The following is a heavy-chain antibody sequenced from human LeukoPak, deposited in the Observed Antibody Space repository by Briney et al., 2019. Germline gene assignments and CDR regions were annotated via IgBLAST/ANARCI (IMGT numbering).Heavy chain of an antibody. D-gene: IGHD3-10*01. CDR1: GGSISSSNW. V-gene: IGHV4-4*02. CDR2: IDHSGTT. J-gene: IGHJ3*02. Sequence: SETLSLTCTVSGGSISSSNWWNWVRQPPGKGLEWIGEIDHSGTTYYDASLKSRVTISVDKSKNQFSLKLTSLTAADTAVYYCARDLADITMVRGVSSGTFDIWGQGTVVTVSS. CDR3: ARDLADITMVRGVSSGTFDI.